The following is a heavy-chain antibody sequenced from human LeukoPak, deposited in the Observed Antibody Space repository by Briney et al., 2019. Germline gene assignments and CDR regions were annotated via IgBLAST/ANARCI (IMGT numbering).Heavy chain of an antibody. V-gene: IGHV4-34*01. CDR2: INHSGST. J-gene: IGHJ4*02. D-gene: IGHD3-22*01. CDR3: ARLGYDSSGYYSYFDY. CDR1: GGSFSGYY. Sequence: TSETLSLTCAVYGGSFSGYYWSWIRQPPGKGLEWIGEINHSGSTNYNPSLKSRVTISVDTSKNQFSLKLSSVTAADTAVYYCARLGYDSSGYYSYFDYWGQGTLVTVSS.